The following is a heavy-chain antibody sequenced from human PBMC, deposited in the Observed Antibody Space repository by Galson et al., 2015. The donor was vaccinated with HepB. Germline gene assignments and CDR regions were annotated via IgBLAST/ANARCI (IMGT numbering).Heavy chain of an antibody. D-gene: IGHD4-17*01. Sequence: SVKVSCKASGYTFTSYDINWVRQATGQGLEWMGWMNPNSGNTGYAQKFQGRVTMTRNTSISTAYMELSSLRSEDTAVYYCARTYQTTVTTWGPYYYYYYMDVWRKGTTVTVSS. V-gene: IGHV1-8*01. CDR2: MNPNSGNT. CDR3: ARTYQTTVTTWGPYYYYYYMDV. J-gene: IGHJ6*03. CDR1: GYTFTSYD.